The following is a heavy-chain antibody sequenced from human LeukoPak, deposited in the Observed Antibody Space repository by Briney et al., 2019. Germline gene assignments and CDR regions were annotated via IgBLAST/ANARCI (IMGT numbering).Heavy chain of an antibody. CDR1: GFTFSNAW. CDR3: WGVIFPSHIQHFDY. D-gene: IGHD3-16*02. Sequence: AGGSLRLSCAASGFTFSNAWMSWVRQAPGKGLEWVGRIKSKTDGGTTDYAGPVKGRFTISRDDSKNTLYLQMNSLKTEDTAVYYCWGVIFPSHIQHFDYWGQGTLVTVSS. CDR2: IKSKTDGGTT. V-gene: IGHV3-15*01. J-gene: IGHJ4*02.